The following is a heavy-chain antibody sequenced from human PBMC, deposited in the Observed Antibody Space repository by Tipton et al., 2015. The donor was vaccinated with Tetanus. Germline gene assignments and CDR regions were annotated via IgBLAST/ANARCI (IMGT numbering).Heavy chain of an antibody. V-gene: IGHV3-7*01. CDR1: GFTFSRFW. Sequence: GSLRLSCAASGFTFSRFWMTWGRQAPGKGLEWVANINEDGSGNYYVDSVKGRFTISRDNAGNSLFLQMNSLRVEDTAVYYCARDGITMTSYYYYGMDVWGQGTTVTVSS. J-gene: IGHJ6*02. CDR2: INEDGSGN. D-gene: IGHD3-22*01. CDR3: ARDGITMTSYYYYGMDV.